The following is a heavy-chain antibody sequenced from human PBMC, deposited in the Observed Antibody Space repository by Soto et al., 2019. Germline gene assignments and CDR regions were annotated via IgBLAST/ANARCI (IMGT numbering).Heavy chain of an antibody. CDR2: INPSGGST. V-gene: IGHV1-46*01. Sequence: ASVKVSFKASGYTFTKYYMHWLRQAPGQGLEWMGVINPSGGSTTYAQKFQGRVTMTRDTSTSTVYMELSSLISEDTTEYYCAREASKYSGMDVWGQGTTVTVSS. CDR1: GYTFTKYY. CDR3: AREASKYSGMDV. J-gene: IGHJ6*02. D-gene: IGHD2-21*01.